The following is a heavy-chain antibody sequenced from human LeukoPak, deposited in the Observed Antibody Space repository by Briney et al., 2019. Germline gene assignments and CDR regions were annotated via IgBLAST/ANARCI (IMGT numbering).Heavy chain of an antibody. V-gene: IGHV3-7*04. J-gene: IGHJ4*02. CDR3: ARDSPGYGGYSY. Sequence: GGSLRLSCTASGFTFSRYWMTWVRQAPGKGLEWVANIKEDGSAKYYVDSMKGRFTISRDNAKNSLYLQISSLRAEDTAVYYCARDSPGYGGYSYWGQGTLVTVSS. CDR2: IKEDGSAK. CDR1: GFTFSRYW. D-gene: IGHD5-12*01.